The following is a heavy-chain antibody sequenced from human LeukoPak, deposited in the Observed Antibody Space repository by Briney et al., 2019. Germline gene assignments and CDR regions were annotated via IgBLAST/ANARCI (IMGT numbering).Heavy chain of an antibody. V-gene: IGHV4-34*01. Sequence: PSETPSLTCAVYGGSFSGYYWSWIRQPPGKGLEWIGEINHSGSTNCNPSLKSRVTISVDTSKNQFSLKLSSVTAADTAVYYCARFGGGWSWLGMDVWGQGTTVTVSS. CDR2: INHSGST. D-gene: IGHD6-19*01. CDR1: GGSFSGYY. CDR3: ARFGGGWSWLGMDV. J-gene: IGHJ6*02.